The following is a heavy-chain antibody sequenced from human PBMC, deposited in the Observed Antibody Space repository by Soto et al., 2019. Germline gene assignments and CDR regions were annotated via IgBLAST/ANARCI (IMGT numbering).Heavy chain of an antibody. CDR2: IKSKTDGGTT. Sequence: GGSLRLSCAASGFTFSNAWMNWVRQAPGKGLEWVGRIKSKTDGGTTDYAAPVKGRFTISRDDSKNTLYLQMNSLKTEDTAVYYCTAWDTAMVTPHYYYYYGMDVWGQGTTVTVSS. D-gene: IGHD5-18*01. J-gene: IGHJ6*02. V-gene: IGHV3-15*07. CDR1: GFTFSNAW. CDR3: TAWDTAMVTPHYYYYYGMDV.